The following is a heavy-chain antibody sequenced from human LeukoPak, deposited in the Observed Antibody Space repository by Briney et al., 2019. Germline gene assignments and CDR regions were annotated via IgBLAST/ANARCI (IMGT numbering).Heavy chain of an antibody. J-gene: IGHJ6*02. CDR3: SGGSIYYYYGMDV. D-gene: IGHD2-15*01. CDR1: GFTFSSYS. CDR2: ISSSSSYI. V-gene: IGHV3-21*01. Sequence: GGSLRLSCAASGFTFSSYSMNWVRQVPGKGLEWVSSISSSSSYIYYADSVKGRFTISRDNAKNSLYLQMNSLRAEDTAVYFCSGGSIYYYYGMDVWGQGITVTVSS.